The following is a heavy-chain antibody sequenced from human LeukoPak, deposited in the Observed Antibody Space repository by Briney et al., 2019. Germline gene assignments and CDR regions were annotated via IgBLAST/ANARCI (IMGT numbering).Heavy chain of an antibody. CDR1: GFTFSSYA. CDR3: VKAVIAAAGTGSYDY. CDR2: ISGSGGGT. V-gene: IGHV3-23*01. Sequence: RGSLRLSCAASGFTFSSYAMSWVRQAPGKGLEWVAAISGSGGGTDYADSVKGRFTISRNNSKNTLYLQMSSLRAEDTAVYYCVKAVIAAAGTGSYDYWGQGTLVTVSS. J-gene: IGHJ4*02. D-gene: IGHD6-13*01.